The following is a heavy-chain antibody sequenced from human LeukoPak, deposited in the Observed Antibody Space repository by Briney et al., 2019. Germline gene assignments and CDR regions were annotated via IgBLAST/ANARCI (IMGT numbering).Heavy chain of an antibody. V-gene: IGHV3-23*01. CDR1: GFTFSSYA. Sequence: GGSLRLSCAASGFTFSSYAMSWVRQAPGKGLEWVSAISGSGSSTYYPDSVKGRFTISRDNSKNTLYLQMNSLRAEDTAVYYCATTLDDYCSSTSCYLYYFDYWGQGTLVTVSS. CDR2: ISGSGSST. D-gene: IGHD2-2*01. J-gene: IGHJ4*02. CDR3: ATTLDDYCSSTSCYLYYFDY.